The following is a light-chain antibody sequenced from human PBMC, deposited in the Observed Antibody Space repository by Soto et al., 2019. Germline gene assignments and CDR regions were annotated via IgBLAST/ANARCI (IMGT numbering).Light chain of an antibody. Sequence: EIVMTQSPATLSVSPGDRAALSCRASQGVGTYLAWYQQKPGQAPRLLIYGASSRASGIPDRFSGSGSGTDFTLTISRLEPEDFAVYYCQQYGSSPPFTFGPGTKVDIK. CDR3: QQYGSSPPFT. CDR2: GAS. V-gene: IGKV3-20*01. J-gene: IGKJ3*01. CDR1: QGVGTY.